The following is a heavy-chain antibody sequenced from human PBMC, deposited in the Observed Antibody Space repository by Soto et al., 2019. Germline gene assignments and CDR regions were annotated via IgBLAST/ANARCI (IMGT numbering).Heavy chain of an antibody. CDR3: ASDLALGLVDY. V-gene: IGHV1-18*01. D-gene: IGHD6-19*01. CDR2: ISGHNGNT. CDR1: GYTFTSYG. J-gene: IGHJ4*02. Sequence: QVQLVQSGAEVKKPGASVKVSCKASGYTFTSYGISWVRQAPGQGLEWMGWISGHNGNTNNAQKLQGRVTMTTDTSTSTAYMELRSLRSDVTVVYYCASDLALGLVDYWGQGTLVTVSS.